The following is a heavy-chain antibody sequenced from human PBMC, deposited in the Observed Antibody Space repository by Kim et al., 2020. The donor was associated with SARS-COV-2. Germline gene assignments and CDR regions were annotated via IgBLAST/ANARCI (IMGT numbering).Heavy chain of an antibody. J-gene: IGHJ4*02. Sequence: SETLSLTCAVYGGSFSGYYWSWIRQPPGKGLEWIGEINHSGSTNYNPSLKSRVTISVDTSKNQFSLKLSSVTAADTAVYYCARGASLPYYYGSGSYYKGVYYFDYWGQGTLVTVSS. CDR3: ARGASLPYYYGSGSYYKGVYYFDY. D-gene: IGHD3-10*01. CDR2: INHSGST. CDR1: GGSFSGYY. V-gene: IGHV4-34*01.